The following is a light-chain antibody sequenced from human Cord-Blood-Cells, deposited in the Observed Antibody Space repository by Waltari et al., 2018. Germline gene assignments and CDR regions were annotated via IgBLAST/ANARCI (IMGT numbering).Light chain of an antibody. J-gene: IGLJ3*02. Sequence: SYELTQPPSVSVSPGQTASITCSGDTLGDKYACWYQQKPGQSPVLVIYQDSKRPSGIPERFSGSSSGNTATLTISGTQAMDEGDYYCQAWDSSTAVFGGGTKLTVL. V-gene: IGLV3-1*01. CDR3: QAWDSSTAV. CDR2: QDS. CDR1: TLGDKY.